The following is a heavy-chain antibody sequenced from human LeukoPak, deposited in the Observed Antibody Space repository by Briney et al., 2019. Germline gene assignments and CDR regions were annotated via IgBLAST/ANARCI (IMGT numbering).Heavy chain of an antibody. CDR1: GFSFSSYV. V-gene: IGHV3-23*01. D-gene: IGHD2-21*02. CDR2: ISGSGGST. Sequence: PGGSLRLSCAASGFSFSSYVMSWVRQAPGKGLEWVSVISGSGGSTYYADSVKGRFSISRDNSKNTLDLQMNSLRVGDTAVYYCASTASYCGSDCYSYLDYWGQGSLVTVSS. J-gene: IGHJ4*02. CDR3: ASTASYCGSDCYSYLDY.